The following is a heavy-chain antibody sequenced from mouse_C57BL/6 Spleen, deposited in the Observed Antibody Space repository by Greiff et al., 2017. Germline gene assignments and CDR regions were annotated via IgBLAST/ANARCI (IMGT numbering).Heavy chain of an antibody. J-gene: IGHJ1*03. CDR2: IDPEDGET. CDR1: GFTIKDYY. CDR3: ARSDGCCVVHFDD. V-gene: IGHV14-2*01. D-gene: IGHD1-1*02. Sequence: VQLQQSGAELVKPGASVKLSCTASGFTIKDYYMHWVKQRTEQGLEWIGRIDPEDGETKYAPKFQGKATITADTSSNTAYLQLSSLTSEDTAVYDGARSDGCCVVHFDDWGTGTTLTVSS.